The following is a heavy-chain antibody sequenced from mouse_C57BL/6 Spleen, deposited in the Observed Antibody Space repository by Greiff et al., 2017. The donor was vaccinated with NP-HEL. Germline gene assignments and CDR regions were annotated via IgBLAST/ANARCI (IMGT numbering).Heavy chain of an antibody. CDR2: ISDGGSYT. J-gene: IGHJ4*01. Sequence: EVQVVESGGGLVKPGGSLKLSCAASGFPFSSHAMSWVRQTPETRLEWVATISDGGSYTYHPDNVKGRFTISRDNAKNNLYLQMSQLKSEDTAMYYCARDYDSFYYAMDYWGQGTSVTVSS. V-gene: IGHV5-4*01. CDR1: GFPFSSHA. D-gene: IGHD2-12*01. CDR3: ARDYDSFYYAMDY.